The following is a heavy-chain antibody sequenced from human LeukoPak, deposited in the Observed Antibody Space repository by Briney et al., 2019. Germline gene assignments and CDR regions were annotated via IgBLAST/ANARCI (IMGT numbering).Heavy chain of an antibody. Sequence: SESLSLTCTVSGVSISSSSYYWGWIRQPPGKGLEWIGSMYYSGSTYSNPSLKSRVTISVDTSKNQFSLKLSSVTAADTAVYYCVRSYSSGWCEAFDIWGQGTMVTVSS. V-gene: IGHV4-39*01. J-gene: IGHJ3*02. CDR1: GVSISSSSYY. CDR2: MYYSGST. D-gene: IGHD6-19*01. CDR3: VRSYSSGWCEAFDI.